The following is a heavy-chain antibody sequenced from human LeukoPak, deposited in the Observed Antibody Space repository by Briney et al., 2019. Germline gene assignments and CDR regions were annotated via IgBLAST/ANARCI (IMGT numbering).Heavy chain of an antibody. Sequence: GGSLRLSCAASGFTFSSYSMTWVRQAPGKGLEWVAHIKQDGSEKYYVDSVKGRFTISRDNAKNSLYLQMNSLRVEDTAVYYCVRDAGWSDLDYWGQGTLVSVSS. J-gene: IGHJ4*02. CDR1: GFTFSSYS. CDR3: VRDAGWSDLDY. D-gene: IGHD2-15*01. CDR2: IKQDGSEK. V-gene: IGHV3-7*04.